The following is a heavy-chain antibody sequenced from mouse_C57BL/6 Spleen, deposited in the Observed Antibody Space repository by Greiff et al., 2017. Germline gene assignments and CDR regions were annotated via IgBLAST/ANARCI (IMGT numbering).Heavy chain of an antibody. CDR2: IDPETGGT. Sequence: QVQLQQSGAELVRPGASVTLSCKASGYTFTDYEMHWVKQTPVHGLEWIGAIDPETGGTAYNHKFKGKAILTADKSSSTAYMALRSLTSEDSAVYYCTTGSSYPYWYFDVWGTGTTVTVSS. CDR1: GYTFTDYE. CDR3: TTGSSYPYWYFDV. D-gene: IGHD1-1*01. V-gene: IGHV1-15*01. J-gene: IGHJ1*03.